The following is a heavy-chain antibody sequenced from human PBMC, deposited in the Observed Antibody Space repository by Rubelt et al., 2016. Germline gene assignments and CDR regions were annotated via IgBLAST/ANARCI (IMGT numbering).Heavy chain of an antibody. V-gene: IGHV3-30*02. CDR2: IRYDGSNK. D-gene: IGHD7-27*01. Sequence: GGSLRLSCAASGFTFSSYGMHWVRQAPGKGLEWVAFIRYDGSNKYYADSVKGRFTISRDNSKNTLYLQMNSLRAEDTAVYYCAKAPHWGYNYYGMDVWGQGTTVTVSS. CDR1: GFTFSSYG. J-gene: IGHJ6*02. CDR3: AKAPHWGYNYYGMDV.